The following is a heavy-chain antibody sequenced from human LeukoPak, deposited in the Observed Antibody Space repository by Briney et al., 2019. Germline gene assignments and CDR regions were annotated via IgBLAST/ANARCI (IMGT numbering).Heavy chain of an antibody. Sequence: GESMKISCKVSGYTFSSYWIGWVRQMPGKGLEWMGIIYPGDSDTRYSPSFQGQVTISADKSISTAYLQWSSLKASDTAMYYCARHDSAGGFDFWGQGTLVTVSS. CDR3: ARHDSAGGFDF. D-gene: IGHD1-14*01. CDR1: GYTFSSYW. J-gene: IGHJ4*02. V-gene: IGHV5-51*01. CDR2: IYPGDSDT.